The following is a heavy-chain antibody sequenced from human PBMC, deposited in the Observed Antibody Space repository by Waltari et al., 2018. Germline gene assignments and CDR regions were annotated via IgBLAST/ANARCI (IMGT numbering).Heavy chain of an antibody. Sequence: LQLQQSGPGLVKPSEAPFPTCAVPGESVTNNFLWNWVRQTPGTGLEWMGQIHGRGTTHYNPSLESRVTVSLDTSNNQFSLKLSSPTAADTAIYSCARDRGRGLYLDTWCQGTLVTVSP. CDR3: ARDRGRGLYLDT. V-gene: IGHV4-4*02. CDR2: IHGRGTT. CDR1: GESVTNNFL. D-gene: IGHD2-15*01. J-gene: IGHJ4*02.